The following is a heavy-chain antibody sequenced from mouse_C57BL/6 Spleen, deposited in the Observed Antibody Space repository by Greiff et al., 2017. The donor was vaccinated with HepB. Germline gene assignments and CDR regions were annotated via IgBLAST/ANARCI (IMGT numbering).Heavy chain of an antibody. D-gene: IGHD2-12*01. CDR3: VSHYDVWFAY. Sequence: EVKLMESGGGLVQPKGSLKLSCAASGFSFNTYAMNWVRQAPGKGLEWVARIRSKSNNYATYYADSVKDRFTISRDDSESMLYLQMNNLKTEDTAMYYCVSHYDVWFAYWGQGTLVTVSA. CDR1: GFSFNTYA. V-gene: IGHV10-1*01. J-gene: IGHJ3*01. CDR2: IRSKSNNYAT.